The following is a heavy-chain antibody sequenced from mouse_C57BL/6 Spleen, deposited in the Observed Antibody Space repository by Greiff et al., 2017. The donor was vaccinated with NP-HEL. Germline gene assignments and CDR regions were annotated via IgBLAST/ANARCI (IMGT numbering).Heavy chain of an antibody. CDR1: GYSFTDYN. CDR3: ARALGGNDLAFAY. J-gene: IGHJ3*01. D-gene: IGHD2-2*01. Sequence: EVQLQESGPELVKPGASVKISCKASGYSFTDYNMNWVQQSNGKSLEWIGVINPNYGTTSYNQKFKGKVTLTVDQSSSTAYMQLNSLTSEDSAVYYFARALGGNDLAFAYWGQGTLVTVSA. V-gene: IGHV1-39*01. CDR2: INPNYGTT.